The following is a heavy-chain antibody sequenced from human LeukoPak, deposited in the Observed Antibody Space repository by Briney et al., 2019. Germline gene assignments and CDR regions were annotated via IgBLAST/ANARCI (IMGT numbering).Heavy chain of an antibody. Sequence: GRSLRLSCAASGFTFSSYAMPWVRQAPGKGLEWVAVISYDGSNKYYADSVKGRFTISRDNSKNTLYLQMNSLRAEDTAVYYCARAEGNTGWYYYYGMDVWGQGTTVTVSS. V-gene: IGHV3-30-3*01. CDR1: GFTFSSYA. J-gene: IGHJ6*02. CDR2: ISYDGSNK. CDR3: ARAEGNTGWYYYYGMDV. D-gene: IGHD6-19*01.